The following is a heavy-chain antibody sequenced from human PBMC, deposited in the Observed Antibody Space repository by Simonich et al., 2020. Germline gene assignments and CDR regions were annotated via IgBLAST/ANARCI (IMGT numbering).Heavy chain of an antibody. CDR3: AREYSSSSDPYWYFDL. J-gene: IGHJ2*01. D-gene: IGHD6-6*01. CDR1: GFPFSSYW. CDR2: IKQEGSEK. V-gene: IGHV3-7*01. Sequence: EVQLVESGGGLVQPGGSLRLSCAASGFPFSSYWMSWVRQAPGKGLEWVANIKQEGSEKNYVDSVKGRFTISRDNAKNSLYLQMNSLRAEDTAVYYCAREYSSSSDPYWYFDLWGRGTLVTVSS.